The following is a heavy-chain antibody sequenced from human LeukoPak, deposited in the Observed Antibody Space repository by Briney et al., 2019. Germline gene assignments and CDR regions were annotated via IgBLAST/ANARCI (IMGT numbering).Heavy chain of an antibody. CDR2: ISESGGST. Sequence: PGGSLRISCAASGFTVSRNYMSWVRQAPGKGLEWVSGISESGGSTYYADSVKGRFTISRDNSKNTLYLQMNSLRAEDTAVYYCVKPILAAGYGDLIGYWGQGTLVTVSS. J-gene: IGHJ4*02. V-gene: IGHV3-23*01. D-gene: IGHD4-17*01. CDR3: VKPILAAGYGDLIGY. CDR1: GFTVSRNY.